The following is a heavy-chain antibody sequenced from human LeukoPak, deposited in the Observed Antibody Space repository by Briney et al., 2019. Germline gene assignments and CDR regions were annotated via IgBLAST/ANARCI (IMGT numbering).Heavy chain of an antibody. V-gene: IGHV1-69*04. CDR2: IIPILGIA. CDR3: ARSNYYGSGSTGSLDY. CDR1: GGTFSSYA. D-gene: IGHD3-10*01. Sequence: SVKVSCKASGGTFSSYAISWVRQAPGQGLEWMGRIIPILGIANYAQKFQGRVTITADKSTSTAYMELSSLRSEDTAVYYCARSNYYGSGSTGSLDYWGQGTLVTVSS. J-gene: IGHJ4*02.